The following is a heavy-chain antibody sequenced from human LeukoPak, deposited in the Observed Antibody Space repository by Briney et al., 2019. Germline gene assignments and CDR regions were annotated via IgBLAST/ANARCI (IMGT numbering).Heavy chain of an antibody. J-gene: IGHJ4*02. Sequence: ASVNVSCKASGYTFTSHAISWVRQAPGQGLEWMGWISVDNGNTNYAQKVQDRVTMTTDTSTSTAYMELRSLRSDDTAVYYCARDFYGPNYDSSGYYVYWGQGTLVTVSS. D-gene: IGHD3-22*01. V-gene: IGHV1-18*04. CDR2: ISVDNGNT. CDR3: ARDFYGPNYDSSGYYVY. CDR1: GYTFTSHA.